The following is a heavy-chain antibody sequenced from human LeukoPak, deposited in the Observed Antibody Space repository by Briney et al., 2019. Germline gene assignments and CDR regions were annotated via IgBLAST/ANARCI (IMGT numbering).Heavy chain of an antibody. J-gene: IGHJ5*02. CDR1: GGSFSGYY. V-gene: IGHV4-34*01. CDR3: ASNRAP. Sequence: SETLSLTCAVYGGSFSGYYWSWIRQPPGKGLEWIGEINHSGSTYYNPSLKSRVTISVDTSKNQFSLKLSSVTAADTAVYYCASNRAPWGQGTLVTVSS. CDR2: INHSGST. D-gene: IGHD2/OR15-2a*01.